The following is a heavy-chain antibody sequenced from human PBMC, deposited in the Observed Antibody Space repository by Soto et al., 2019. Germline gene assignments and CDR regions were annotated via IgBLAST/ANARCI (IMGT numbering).Heavy chain of an antibody. CDR2: ITSSGTTV. CDR3: ARVIMDV. J-gene: IGHJ6*02. Sequence: PGGSLRLSCAASGFTFSSYSLNWVRQAPGKGLEWVSYITSSGTTVYYADSVRGRFTISRDNAKNSLYLQMNSLRDDDTAVYYCARVIMDVWGQGTTVTVSS. V-gene: IGHV3-48*02. CDR1: GFTFSSYS.